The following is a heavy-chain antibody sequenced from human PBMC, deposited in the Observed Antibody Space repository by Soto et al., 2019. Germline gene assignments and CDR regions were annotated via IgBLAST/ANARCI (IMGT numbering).Heavy chain of an antibody. Sequence: QLQLQESGPGLAKPSETLSLTCTVSGGSISSESYFWGWVRQPSGKGLEWVGTISYSGSPFFNPALTGRATLSVDTSKNQFSLRLSAVTAADSAVYFCAALVGHCSGGTCFLRWFDPWGQGSLVTVSS. CDR2: ISYSGSP. CDR1: GGSISSESYF. J-gene: IGHJ5*02. CDR3: AALVGHCSGGTCFLRWFDP. V-gene: IGHV4-39*01. D-gene: IGHD2-15*01.